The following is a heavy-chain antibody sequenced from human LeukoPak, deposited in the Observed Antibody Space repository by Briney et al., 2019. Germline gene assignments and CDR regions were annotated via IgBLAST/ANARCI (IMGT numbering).Heavy chain of an antibody. CDR2: ISAYNGNT. J-gene: IGHJ4*02. CDR1: GYTFTSYG. CDR3: ARDFYDILTGYLPPTPDY. V-gene: IGHV1-18*01. D-gene: IGHD3-9*01. Sequence: ASVKVSCKASGYTFTSYGISWVRQAPGQGLEWMGWISAYNGNTNYAQKLQGRVTMTTDTSTSTAYMELRSLRSDDTAVYYCARDFYDILTGYLPPTPDYWGQGTLVAVSS.